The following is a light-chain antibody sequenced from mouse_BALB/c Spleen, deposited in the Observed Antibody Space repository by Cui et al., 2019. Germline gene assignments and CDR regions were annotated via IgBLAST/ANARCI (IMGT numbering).Light chain of an antibody. Sequence: NIVLTQSPASLAVSLGQRDNISCRASESADSYCNSCMHWYQQKPGQPPKLLIYLASNLESGVPARFSGSGSRTDFTLTIDPVEADDAATYYCQQNNEDPYTFGGGTKLEIK. CDR1: ESADSYCNSC. CDR3: QQNNEDPYT. J-gene: IGKJ2*01. CDR2: LAS. V-gene: IGKV3-10*01.